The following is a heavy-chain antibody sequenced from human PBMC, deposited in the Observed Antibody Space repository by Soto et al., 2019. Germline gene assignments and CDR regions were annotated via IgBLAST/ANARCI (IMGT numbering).Heavy chain of an antibody. J-gene: IGHJ3*02. CDR3: ARDPPLVPSAFDI. V-gene: IGHV1-3*01. D-gene: IGHD2-8*02. Sequence: ASVKVSCEASGYSFTSYAMHWVRQAPGQRLEWMGWINAGNGNTKYSQKFQGRVTITRDTSASTAYMELSSLRSEDTAVYYCARDPPLVPSAFDIWGQGTMVTVSS. CDR2: INAGNGNT. CDR1: GYSFTSYA.